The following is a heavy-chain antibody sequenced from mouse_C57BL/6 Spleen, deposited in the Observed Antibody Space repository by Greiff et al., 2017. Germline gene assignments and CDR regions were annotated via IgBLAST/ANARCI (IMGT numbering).Heavy chain of an antibody. CDR1: GYTFTSYW. CDR3: ARGGGNYKGYAMDD. Sequence: QVQLQQPGAELVKPGASVKMSCTASGYTFTSYWITWVKQRPGQGLEWIGDIYPGSGSTNYNEKFKSKATLTVDTSSSTAYMQLSSLTSEDSAVYYCARGGGNYKGYAMDDWGQGTSVTVSS. J-gene: IGHJ4*01. D-gene: IGHD2-1*01. CDR2: IYPGSGST. V-gene: IGHV1-55*01.